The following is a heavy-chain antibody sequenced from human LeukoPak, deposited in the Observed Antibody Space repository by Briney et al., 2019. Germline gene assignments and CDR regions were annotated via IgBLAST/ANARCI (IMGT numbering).Heavy chain of an antibody. Sequence: ASVKVSCKASGYTITSYGISWVRQAPGQGLEWMGWISAYNGNTNYAQKLQGRVTMTTDTSTSTAYMELSSLRSEDTAVYYCARVDYGDYYYYYYMDVWGKGTTVTVSS. CDR3: ARVDYGDYYYYYYMDV. CDR2: ISAYNGNT. D-gene: IGHD4-17*01. CDR1: GYTITSYG. J-gene: IGHJ6*03. V-gene: IGHV1-18*01.